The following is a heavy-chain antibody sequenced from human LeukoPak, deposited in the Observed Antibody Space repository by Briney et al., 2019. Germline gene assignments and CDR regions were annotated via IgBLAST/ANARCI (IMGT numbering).Heavy chain of an antibody. D-gene: IGHD6-19*01. J-gene: IGHJ4*02. Sequence: GRSLRLSCAASGFTFSSYAMSWVRQAPGKGLEWVSAISGSGGSTYYADSVKGRFTISRDNSKNTLYLQMNSLRAEDTAVYYCAKMEYSSGCIDYWGQGTLVTVSS. CDR3: AKMEYSSGCIDY. V-gene: IGHV3-23*01. CDR1: GFTFSSYA. CDR2: ISGSGGST.